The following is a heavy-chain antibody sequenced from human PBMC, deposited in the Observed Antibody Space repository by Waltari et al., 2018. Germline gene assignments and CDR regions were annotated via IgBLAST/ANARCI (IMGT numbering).Heavy chain of an antibody. CDR2: IYHSGST. J-gene: IGHJ3*02. D-gene: IGHD6-13*01. V-gene: IGHV4-38-2*01. CDR3: ARPNEDYSSSLDDAFDI. CDR1: GYSISSGYY. Sequence: QVHLQESGPGLVKPSGTLSLTCAVSGYSISSGYYWGWIRQPPGKGLEWIGSIYHSGSTYYNPSLKSRVTISVDTSKNQFSLKLSSVTAADTAVYYCARPNEDYSSSLDDAFDIWGQGTMVTVSS.